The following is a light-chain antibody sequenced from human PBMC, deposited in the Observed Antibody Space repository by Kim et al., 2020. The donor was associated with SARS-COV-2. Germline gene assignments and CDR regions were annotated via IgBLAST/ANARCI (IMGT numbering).Light chain of an antibody. CDR3: QQYGSSRWT. CDR2: GAS. CDR1: QTVTSSY. V-gene: IGKV3-20*01. J-gene: IGKJ1*01. Sequence: SPGERATLSCRASQTVTSSYLTWYQQKPGQAPRLLMYGASNRATGIPDRFSGSGSGTDFTLTISRLEPEDFEVYYCQQYGSSRWTFGQGTKVDIK.